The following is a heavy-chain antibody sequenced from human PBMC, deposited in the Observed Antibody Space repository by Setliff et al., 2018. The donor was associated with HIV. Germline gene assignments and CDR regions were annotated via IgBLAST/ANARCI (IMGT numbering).Heavy chain of an antibody. CDR2: ISGSGSTT. Sequence: GGSLRLSCAASGFTFTSYAMNWVRQAPGKGLEWVSSISGSGSTTYYAASVKGRYTISRDTSRNTLYLQMNSLRVEDSALYYCARENNFDYWGQGTLVTVSS. CDR1: GFTFTSYA. V-gene: IGHV3-23*01. CDR3: ARENNFDY. J-gene: IGHJ4*02.